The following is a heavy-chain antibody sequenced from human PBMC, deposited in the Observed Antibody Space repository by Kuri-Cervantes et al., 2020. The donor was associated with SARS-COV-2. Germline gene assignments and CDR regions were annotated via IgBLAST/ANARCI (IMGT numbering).Heavy chain of an antibody. J-gene: IGHJ5*02. D-gene: IGHD2-2*02. CDR1: GYTFTSYG. CDR3: ASRGCSSTSCYTYWFDP. CDR2: ISAYNGNT. V-gene: IGHV1-18*01. Sequence: ASVKVSCKASGYTFTSYGISWVRQAPGQGLEWMGWISAYNGNTNYAQKFQGRVTMTRDTSVSTAYMELSRLRSDDTAVYYCASRGCSSTSCYTYWFDPWGQGTLVTVSS.